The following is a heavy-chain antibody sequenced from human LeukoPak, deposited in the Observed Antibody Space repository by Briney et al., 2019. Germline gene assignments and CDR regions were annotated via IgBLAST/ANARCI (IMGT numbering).Heavy chain of an antibody. CDR1: GGSTSSDY. Sequence: SETLSLTCTVSGGSTSSDYWGWIRQSPGKGLEWVGYVYNSGDTGKNPSLKSRVTILLDTSKNQCSLKLTSVSAADTAVYYCARLKLGAYFDLWGRGTLVTVSS. CDR2: VYNSGDT. D-gene: IGHD3-16*01. CDR3: ARLKLGAYFDL. V-gene: IGHV4-59*08. J-gene: IGHJ2*01.